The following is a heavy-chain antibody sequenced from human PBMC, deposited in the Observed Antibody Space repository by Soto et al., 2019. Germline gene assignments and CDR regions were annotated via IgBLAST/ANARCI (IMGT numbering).Heavy chain of an antibody. D-gene: IGHD3-22*01. CDR1: GFTFTSSA. J-gene: IGHJ4*02. CDR3: AADIGHDSSGYYYFDY. Sequence: ASVKVSCKASGFTFTSSAVQWVRQARGQRLEWIGWIVVGSGNTNYAQKFQERVTITRDMSTSTAYMELSSLRSEDTAVYYCAADIGHDSSGYYYFDYWGQGTLVTVSS. V-gene: IGHV1-58*01. CDR2: IVVGSGNT.